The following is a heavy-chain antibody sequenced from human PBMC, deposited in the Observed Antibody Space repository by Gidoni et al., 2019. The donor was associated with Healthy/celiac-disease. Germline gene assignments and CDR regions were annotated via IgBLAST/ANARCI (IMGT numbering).Heavy chain of an antibody. V-gene: IGHV3-23*01. Sequence: EVQLLESAGGLVQPGGSLRRACAASAFHFRLDAMRWVRQAPGKGLDWVSAISGSGCSTYYADSVKGRFTISRDNSKNTLYLQMNSLRAEDTAVYYCAKELYNWNDGHYYYYGMDVWGQGTTVTVSS. J-gene: IGHJ6*02. CDR1: AFHFRLDA. CDR3: AKELYNWNDGHYYYYGMDV. CDR2: ISGSGCST. D-gene: IGHD1-1*01.